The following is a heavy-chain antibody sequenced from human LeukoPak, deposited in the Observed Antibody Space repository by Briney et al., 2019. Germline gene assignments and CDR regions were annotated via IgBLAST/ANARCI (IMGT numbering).Heavy chain of an antibody. D-gene: IGHD3-10*01. CDR2: IYYSGST. J-gene: IGHJ4*02. Sequence: SETLSLTCTVSGGSISSGGYYWSWIRQHPGKGLEWIGYIYYSGSTYYNPSLKSRVTISVDTSKNQFSLKLSSVTAADTAVYYCARAESRGSGSYYTYWGQGTLVTVSS. V-gene: IGHV4-31*03. CDR1: GGSISSGGYY. CDR3: ARAESRGSGSYYTY.